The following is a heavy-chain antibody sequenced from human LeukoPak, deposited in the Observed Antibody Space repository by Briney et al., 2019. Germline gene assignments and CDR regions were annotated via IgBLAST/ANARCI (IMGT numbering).Heavy chain of an antibody. J-gene: IGHJ6*02. V-gene: IGHV3-48*02. CDR3: ARDGYCSGSTCYSAYYYGMDV. CDR2: ISSRDSTK. Sequence: GGSLRLSCAASGFMFSTYIMQSVRQAPGKGLEWVSYISSRDSTKYYADSVKGRFTISRDNAKNSLYLQMNSLRDEDTAVYYCARDGYCSGSTCYSAYYYGMDVWGQGTTVTVSS. D-gene: IGHD2-15*01. CDR1: GFMFSTYI.